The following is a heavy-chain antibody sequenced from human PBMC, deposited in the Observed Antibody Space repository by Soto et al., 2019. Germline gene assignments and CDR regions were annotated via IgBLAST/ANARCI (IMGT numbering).Heavy chain of an antibody. CDR2: INSDGSST. J-gene: IGHJ6*02. CDR1: GFTFSSYW. Sequence: PGGSLRLSCAASGFTFSSYWMHWVRQAPGKGLVWVSRINSDGSSTSYADSVKGRFTISRDNAKNTLYLQMNSLRAEDTAVYYCVRENYYYGMDVWGQGTAVTVSS. V-gene: IGHV3-74*01. CDR3: VRENYYYGMDV.